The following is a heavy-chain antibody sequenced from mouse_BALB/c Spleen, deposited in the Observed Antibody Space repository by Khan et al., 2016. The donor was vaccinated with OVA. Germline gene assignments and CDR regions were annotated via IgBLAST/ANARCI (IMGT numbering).Heavy chain of an antibody. CDR3: ASGGYWYFEV. V-gene: IGHV9-3-1*01. CDR1: GYTFTNYG. J-gene: IGHJ1*01. CDR2: INTYTGDP. Sequence: QIQLVQSGPELKKPGETVKISCKASGYTFTNYGMNWVKQAPGKGLKWMGWINTYTGDPTYADDFKGRFAFTLENSASTAYMQFNNLKNEDTAAYFSASGGYWYFEVWGAGTTVTVSS. D-gene: IGHD1-1*02.